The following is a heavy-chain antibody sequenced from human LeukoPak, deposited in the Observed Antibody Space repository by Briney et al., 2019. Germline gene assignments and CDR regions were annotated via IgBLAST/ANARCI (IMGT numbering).Heavy chain of an antibody. Sequence: GASVNVSCKASGYTFTGYYMHWVRQAPGQGLEWMGWINPNSGGTNYAQKFQDRVTITRDTSASTAYMDLSGLRSEDTAVYYCARGLLWFGELSPFGYWGQGTLVTVSS. CDR1: GYTFTGYY. CDR2: INPNSGGT. CDR3: ARGLLWFGELSPFGY. D-gene: IGHD3-10*01. V-gene: IGHV1-2*02. J-gene: IGHJ4*02.